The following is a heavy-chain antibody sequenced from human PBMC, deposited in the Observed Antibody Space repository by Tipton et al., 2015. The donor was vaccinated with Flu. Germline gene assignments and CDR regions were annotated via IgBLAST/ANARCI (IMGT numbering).Heavy chain of an antibody. CDR2: IYYTGST. CDR1: GVSTSAYY. Sequence: GLVKPSETLTLTCTVSGVSTSAYYWTWIRQPPGRGLDYIGDIYYTGSTNYSPSLRGRVVMSIDTSMNQFPLKLRSVTAADTAMYYCARVLHGHFDYWGQGALVTVSS. J-gene: IGHJ4*02. V-gene: IGHV4-59*01. CDR3: ARVLHGHFDY.